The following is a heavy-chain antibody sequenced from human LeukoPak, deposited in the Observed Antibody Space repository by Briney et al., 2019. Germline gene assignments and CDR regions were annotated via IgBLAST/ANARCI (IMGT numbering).Heavy chain of an antibody. Sequence: PSETLSLTCAVSGGSISSYYWSWIRQPPGKGLEWIGYIYYSGSTNYNPSLKSRATISVDTSKNQFSLKLSSVTAADTAVYYCARGPGTVTDYWGQGTLVTVSS. CDR3: ARGPGTVTDY. CDR2: IYYSGST. D-gene: IGHD4-11*01. V-gene: IGHV4-59*01. CDR1: GGSISSYY. J-gene: IGHJ4*02.